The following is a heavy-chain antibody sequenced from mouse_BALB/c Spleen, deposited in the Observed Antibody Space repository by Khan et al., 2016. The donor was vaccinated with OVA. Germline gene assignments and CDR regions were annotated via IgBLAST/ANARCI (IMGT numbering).Heavy chain of an antibody. CDR3: ARVSGGDFDY. V-gene: IGHV3-2*02. J-gene: IGHJ2*01. D-gene: IGHD4-1*01. CDR1: GYSITTDYA. Sequence: VQLKESGPGLVKPSQSLSLTCTVTGYSITTDYAWNWIRKFPGNKMEWMGFISYSGNTKYNPSLKSRISITRDTSKNQFFLQLKSVTTEDTARYYCARVSGGDFDYWGQGTTLTVSS. CDR2: ISYSGNT.